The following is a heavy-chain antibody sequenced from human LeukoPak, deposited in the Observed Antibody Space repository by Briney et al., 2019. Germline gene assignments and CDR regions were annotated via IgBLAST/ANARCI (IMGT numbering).Heavy chain of an antibody. CDR3: ARGDCSGGSCYLSLTTIDY. CDR1: GFTFSSYS. J-gene: IGHJ4*02. D-gene: IGHD2-15*01. V-gene: IGHV3-48*01. CDR2: ISSSSSTI. Sequence: GGSLRLSCAASGFTFSSYSMNWVRQAPGKGLEWLSYISSSSSTIYYADSVKGRFTISRDNAKNSLYLQMNSLRAEDTAVYYCARGDCSGGSCYLSLTTIDYWGQGTLVTVSS.